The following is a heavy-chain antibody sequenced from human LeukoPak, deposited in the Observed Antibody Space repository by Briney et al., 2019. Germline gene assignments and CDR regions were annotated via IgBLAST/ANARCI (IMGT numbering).Heavy chain of an antibody. CDR1: GFTFSSYW. J-gene: IGHJ4*02. D-gene: IGHD5-12*01. V-gene: IGHV3-74*01. Sequence: GGSLRLSCAASGFTFSSYWMFWVRQAPGKGLVWVSRINSDGGRASYADSVKGRFTISRDNAKNTLYLQMNSLRAEDTAVYYCAIEGYSGCDRGYWGQGTLVTVSS. CDR2: INSDGGRA. CDR3: AIEGYSGCDRGY.